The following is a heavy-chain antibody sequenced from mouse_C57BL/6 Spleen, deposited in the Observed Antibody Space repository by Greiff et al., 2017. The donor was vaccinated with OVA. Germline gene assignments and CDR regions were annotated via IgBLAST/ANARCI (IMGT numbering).Heavy chain of an antibody. CDR2: IRNKADGYTT. V-gene: IGHV7-4*01. CDR1: GFTFTDYY. CDR3: VKALDSSGSFAD. J-gene: IGHJ3*01. Sequence: EVKVVESGGGLVQPGASLRLSCAASGFTFTDYYMSWVRQPPGKAPEWLALIRNKADGYTTAYTASVKGRFTISRATSQNIIHLQRKTPRAEDSANYECVKALDSSGSFADWGQGTLVTVSA. D-gene: IGHD3-2*02.